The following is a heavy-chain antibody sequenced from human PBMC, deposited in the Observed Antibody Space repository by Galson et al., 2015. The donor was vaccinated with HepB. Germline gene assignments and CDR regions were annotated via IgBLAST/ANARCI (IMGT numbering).Heavy chain of an antibody. D-gene: IGHD1-26*01. CDR2: INTNTGNP. CDR1: GYTFTTYA. J-gene: IGHJ6*02. V-gene: IGHV7-4-1*02. CDR3: AREGSGSYRYGMDV. Sequence: SVKVSCKASGYTFTTYAMNWVRQAPGQGLELMGWINTNTGNPTYARGFTGRFVISLDTSVSTAYLQISSLKDEDTAVYYCAREGSGSYRYGMDVWGQGTTVTVSS.